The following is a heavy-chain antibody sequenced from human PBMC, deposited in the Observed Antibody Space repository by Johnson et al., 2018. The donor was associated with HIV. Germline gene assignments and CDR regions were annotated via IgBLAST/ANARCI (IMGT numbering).Heavy chain of an antibody. CDR3: TSQPHSWSYGGGAFDI. Sequence: VQLVESGGGLVQPGGSLRLSCAASGFTFSNAWMSWVRQAPGKGLEWVGRIKSKTDGGTTDYAAPVKGRFTISRDDSKNTLYLQMNSLQNEDTAVYDCTSQPHSWSYGGGAFDIWGQGTMVTVSS. CDR2: IKSKTDGGTT. V-gene: IGHV3-15*01. CDR1: GFTFSNAW. D-gene: IGHD1-7*01. J-gene: IGHJ3*02.